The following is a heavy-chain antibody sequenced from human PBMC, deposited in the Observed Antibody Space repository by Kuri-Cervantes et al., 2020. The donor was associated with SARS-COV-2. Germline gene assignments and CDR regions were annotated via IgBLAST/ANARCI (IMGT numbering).Heavy chain of an antibody. D-gene: IGHD1-26*01. CDR3: ARAPRGRYSGSFFDY. V-gene: IGHV4-34*01. J-gene: IGHJ4*03. CDR1: GGSFSGYY. Sequence: ESLKISCAVYGGSFSGYYWSWIRQPPGKGLEWIGEINHSGSTNYNPSLKSRVTISVDTSKNQFSLKLSSVTAADTAVYYCARAPRGRYSGSFFDYWGQGTTVTVSS. CDR2: INHSGST.